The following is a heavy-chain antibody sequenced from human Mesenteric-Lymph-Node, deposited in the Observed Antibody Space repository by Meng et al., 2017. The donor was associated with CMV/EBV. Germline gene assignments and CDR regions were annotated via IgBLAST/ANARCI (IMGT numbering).Heavy chain of an antibody. V-gene: IGHV4-59*05. CDR1: GASVNENY. CDR3: ARSAVGATGGWFDP. Sequence: GSLRLSCTVSGASVNENYCSWIRQSPGKGLEWIGSVWYTGRTFYNPSFTSRVAISVDTSKNHFSLSLRSVTAADTAVYYCARSAVGATGGWFDPWGQGTLVTVSS. D-gene: IGHD1-26*01. J-gene: IGHJ5*02. CDR2: VWYTGRT.